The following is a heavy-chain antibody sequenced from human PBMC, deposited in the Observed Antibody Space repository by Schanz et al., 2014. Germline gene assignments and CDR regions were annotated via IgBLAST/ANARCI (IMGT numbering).Heavy chain of an antibody. J-gene: IGHJ4*02. CDR3: ARDRVQYSSGWYSDS. CDR2: ISDSSSYI. Sequence: EVQLVESGGGLVQPGGSLRLSCAASGFTVSNNYMSWVRQAPGKGLECVSSISDSSSYIYYADSVKGRFTISRDNAKNALYLQMSSLRAEDTAVYYCARDRVQYSSGWYSDSWGQGTLVTVSS. D-gene: IGHD6-19*01. V-gene: IGHV3-21*01. CDR1: GFTVSNNY.